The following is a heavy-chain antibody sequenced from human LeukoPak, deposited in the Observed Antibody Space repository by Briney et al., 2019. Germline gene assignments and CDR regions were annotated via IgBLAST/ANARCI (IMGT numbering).Heavy chain of an antibody. CDR3: IRGVVVPAATLGY. Sequence: ASVKVSCKASGYTSTGYYMHWVRQAPGQGLEWMGWINPNSGGTNYAQKFQGRVTMTRDTSISTAYMELSRLRSDDTAVYYCIRGVVVPAATLGYWGQGTLVTVSS. CDR2: INPNSGGT. CDR1: GYTSTGYY. V-gene: IGHV1-2*02. J-gene: IGHJ4*02. D-gene: IGHD2-2*01.